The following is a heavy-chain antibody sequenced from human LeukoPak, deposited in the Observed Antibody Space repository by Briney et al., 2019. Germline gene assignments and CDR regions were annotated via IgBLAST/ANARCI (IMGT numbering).Heavy chain of an antibody. D-gene: IGHD3-10*01. CDR3: ARDGAARGSGSFGD. CDR2: IKKDGSEK. J-gene: IGHJ4*02. Sequence: GGSLRLSCAASGFTFNSYWMSWVRQAPGKGLGWVANIKKDGSEKYYVDSVKGRFTISRDNAKNSLYLQMNSLRAEDTAVYFCARDGAARGSGSFGDWGQGTLVTVSS. CDR1: GFTFNSYW. V-gene: IGHV3-7*01.